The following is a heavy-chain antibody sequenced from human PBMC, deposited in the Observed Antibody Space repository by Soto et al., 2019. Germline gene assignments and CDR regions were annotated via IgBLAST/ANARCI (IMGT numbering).Heavy chain of an antibody. CDR1: GFSFSISP. CDR3: ARXPKTSGGQHWAFNYFDS. V-gene: IGHV3-30-3*01. J-gene: IGHJ4*02. CDR2: ISYDGTNK. D-gene: IGHD7-27*01. Sequence: GGSLRLCCAASGFSFSISPMHWVRQAPGKGPEWVALISYDGTNKFYADSVKGRFTISRDNSKSTLYLQVDSLRPEDAAVYYCARXPKTSGGQHWAFNYFDSWGQGTLVTVSS.